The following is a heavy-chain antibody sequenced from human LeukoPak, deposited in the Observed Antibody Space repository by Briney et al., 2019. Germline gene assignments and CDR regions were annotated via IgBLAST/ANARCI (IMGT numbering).Heavy chain of an antibody. CDR2: TSADESIK. Sequence: PGWALSLSFLCSGLLLTQYLIHGLRQAPSKGLDWVAVTSADESIKIYNDSVRGRFTISRDNSKDIQDLQINSVRVGDTAWYYCSTDSGLGALDYLDYWGRGTLVTVSS. J-gene: IGHJ4*02. V-gene: IGHV3-30-3*02. D-gene: IGHD1-26*01. CDR1: LLTQYL. CDR3: STDSGLGALDYLDY.